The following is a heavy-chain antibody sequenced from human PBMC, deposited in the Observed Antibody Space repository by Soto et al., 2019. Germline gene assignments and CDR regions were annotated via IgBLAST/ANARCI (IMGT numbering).Heavy chain of an antibody. V-gene: IGHV3-21*01. J-gene: IGHJ2*01. Sequence: EVPLVESGGGLVKPGGSLRLSCAASGFTFSSYSMNWVRQAPGKGLEWVSSISSSSSYIYYADSVKGRFTISRDNAKNSLYLQMNSLRAEDTAVYYCARPGLRYFDWLLETGYFDLWGRGTLVTVSS. CDR1: GFTFSSYS. CDR2: ISSSSSYI. CDR3: ARPGLRYFDWLLETGYFDL. D-gene: IGHD3-9*01.